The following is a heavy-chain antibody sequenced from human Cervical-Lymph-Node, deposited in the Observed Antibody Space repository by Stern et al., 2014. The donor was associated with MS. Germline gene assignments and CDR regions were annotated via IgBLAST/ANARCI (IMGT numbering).Heavy chain of an antibody. CDR2: IYWDDEK. Sequence: QVTLRESGPTLVKPTQTLTLTCTFSGFSLSTSGVSVAWIRQPPGKALEXLAVIYWDDEKRYSSSLKSRLSITKDASESQVVLTMTNMDPVDTATYYCTHSLHGDYYDAFDTWGQGTMVTVSS. CDR1: GFSLSTSGVS. CDR3: THSLHGDYYDAFDT. D-gene: IGHD4-17*01. J-gene: IGHJ3*02. V-gene: IGHV2-5*02.